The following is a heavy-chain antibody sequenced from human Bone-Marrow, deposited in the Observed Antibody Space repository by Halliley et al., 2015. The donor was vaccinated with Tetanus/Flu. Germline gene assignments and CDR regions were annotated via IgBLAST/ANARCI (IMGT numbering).Heavy chain of an antibody. V-gene: IGHV3-23*01. Sequence: SLRLSCAASGLMFRSYAMSWVRQATGKGLEWVSTISGTGSSTYYADSVKGRFTISRDNSKNTLYLQMNSLRVEDTAVYNCAAPYDISSHEFAWYFDLWGRGTLVTVSS. CDR1: GLMFRSYA. D-gene: IGHD3-22*01. CDR2: ISGTGSST. J-gene: IGHJ2*01. CDR3: AAPYDISSHEFAWYFDL.